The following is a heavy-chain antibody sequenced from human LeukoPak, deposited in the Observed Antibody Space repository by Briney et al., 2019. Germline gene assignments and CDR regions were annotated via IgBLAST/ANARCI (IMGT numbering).Heavy chain of an antibody. CDR2: IYYSGST. CDR1: GGSISNYW. D-gene: IGHD2-21*01. V-gene: IGHV4-59*08. Sequence: SETLSLTCTVSGGSISNYWWSWIRQPPGKGLEWMGYIYYSGSTNYNPSLKSRVTISVDTSKNQFSLRVSSVTAADTAVYYCARHLNNCGDDCYIFDYWGQGTLVTVSS. J-gene: IGHJ4*02. CDR3: ARHLNNCGDDCYIFDY.